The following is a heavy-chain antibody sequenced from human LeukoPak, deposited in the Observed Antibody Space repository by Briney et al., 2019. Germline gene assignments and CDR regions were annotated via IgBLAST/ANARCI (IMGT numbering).Heavy chain of an antibody. Sequence: ASMKVSCKASGYTFTGYYIHWVRQAPGQGLEWMGWINPNSGGTNYAQKFQGRVTMTRDTSISTAYMELSRLRYDDTAVYYCARELPPYCSSTSCYAFDIWGQGTMVTVSS. CDR2: INPNSGGT. CDR1: GYTFTGYY. V-gene: IGHV1-2*02. D-gene: IGHD2-2*01. CDR3: ARELPPYCSSTSCYAFDI. J-gene: IGHJ3*02.